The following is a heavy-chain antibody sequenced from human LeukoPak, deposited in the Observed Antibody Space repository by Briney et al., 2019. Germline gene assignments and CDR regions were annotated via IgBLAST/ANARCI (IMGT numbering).Heavy chain of an antibody. CDR3: AREVGSGWNYFDL. D-gene: IGHD6-19*01. CDR1: GFTFSSFN. CDR2: ISSRQNDV. V-gene: IGHV3-21*01. J-gene: IGHJ4*02. Sequence: PGGSLRLSCAASGFTFSSFNTDWVRQTPGKGLEWVSSISSRQNDVQYADSLEGRFTISRDNAKNSLYLQMNTLRAEDTAVYFCAREVGSGWNYFDLWGQGTLVTVSS.